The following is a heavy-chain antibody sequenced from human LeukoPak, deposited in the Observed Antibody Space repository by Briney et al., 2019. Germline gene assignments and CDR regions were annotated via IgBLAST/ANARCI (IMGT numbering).Heavy chain of an antibody. Sequence: PGASLRLSSAAPVFTFNNYAVSWVRQAPGKGLEWVSATFVSGRIAYSADSEKGRFTISRDYCKNSLFLQMNSLRVEDTALYYCSKWGDYGVLAGYYYSDFWGQGTLVTVSA. D-gene: IGHD3-9*01. V-gene: IGHV3-23*01. J-gene: IGHJ4*02. CDR2: TFVSGRIA. CDR1: VFTFNNYA. CDR3: SKWGDYGVLAGYYYSDF.